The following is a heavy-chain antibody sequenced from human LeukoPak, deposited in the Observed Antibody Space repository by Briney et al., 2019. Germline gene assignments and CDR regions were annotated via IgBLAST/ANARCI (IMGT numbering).Heavy chain of an antibody. J-gene: IGHJ3*02. V-gene: IGHV3-23*01. CDR1: GLTFSSYD. Sequence: GGSLRLSCAASGLTFSSYDMSWVRQAPGKGLAWVSIVSGSGGSAYYADSVKGRFTISRDNSKNTLYLQMNSLRAEDTAVYYCAKDFSSTSYFYDDAFDIWGPGTMVTVSS. CDR2: VSGSGGSA. D-gene: IGHD2-2*01. CDR3: AKDFSSTSYFYDDAFDI.